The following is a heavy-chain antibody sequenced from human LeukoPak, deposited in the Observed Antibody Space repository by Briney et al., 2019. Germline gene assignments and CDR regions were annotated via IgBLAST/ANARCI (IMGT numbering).Heavy chain of an antibody. CDR1: GFSLSTSPVG. CDR2: IYYDDDK. V-gene: IGHV2-5*02. D-gene: IGHD5-18*01. Sequence: SGPTLVKPTQTLTLTCTFSGFSLSTSPVGVGWIRQPPGKALEWLALIYYDDDKRYSPSLKSRLTITKYTSKNQVVITMANMDPVDTATYYCAHRGYSDGYLAFDIWGQGTMVTVSS. J-gene: IGHJ3*02. CDR3: AHRGYSDGYLAFDI.